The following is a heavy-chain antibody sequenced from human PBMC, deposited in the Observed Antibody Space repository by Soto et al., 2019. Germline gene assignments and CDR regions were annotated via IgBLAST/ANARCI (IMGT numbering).Heavy chain of an antibody. CDR2: ISATGGST. CDR3: AKGFIRDCGGDCTVDT. D-gene: IGHD2-21*02. Sequence: PXGSLKLSCSASGFTFSSYTMSWVRQAPGKGLEWVSGISATGGSTYYADSVKGRFTFSRDNSKNTLYLQMNSLRAEDTAVYYCAKGFIRDCGGDCTVDTWGQGTLVTVSS. V-gene: IGHV3-23*01. CDR1: GFTFSSYT. J-gene: IGHJ5*02.